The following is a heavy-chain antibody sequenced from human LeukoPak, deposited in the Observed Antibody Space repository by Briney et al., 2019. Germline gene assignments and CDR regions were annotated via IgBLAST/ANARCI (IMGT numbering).Heavy chain of an antibody. CDR3: ARVGYSYGYGKFDY. D-gene: IGHD5-18*01. CDR2: ISSSSSYI. J-gene: IGHJ4*02. Sequence: RSGGSLGLSCAASGLTFSSYSMNWVRQAPGKGLEWVSSISSSSSYIYYADSVKGRFTISRDNAKNSLYLQMNSLRAEDTAVYYCARVGYSYGYGKFDYWGQGTLVTVSS. CDR1: GLTFSSYS. V-gene: IGHV3-21*01.